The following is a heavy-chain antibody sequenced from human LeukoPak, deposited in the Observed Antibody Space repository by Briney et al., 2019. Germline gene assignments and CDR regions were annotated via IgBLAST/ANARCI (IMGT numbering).Heavy chain of an antibody. V-gene: IGHV4-61*01. D-gene: IGHD5-12*01. CDR2: IYYSGST. CDR3: ARAAVKTDIVAPKGAGPNWFDP. J-gene: IGHJ5*02. Sequence: SETLSLTCTVSGGSVSSGSYDWSWIRQSPGKGLEWIGYIYYSGSTNYNPSLKSRVTISVDMSKNQFSLKLSSVTAADTAVYYCARAAVKTDIVAPKGAGPNWFDPWGQGTLVTVSS. CDR1: GGSVSSGSYD.